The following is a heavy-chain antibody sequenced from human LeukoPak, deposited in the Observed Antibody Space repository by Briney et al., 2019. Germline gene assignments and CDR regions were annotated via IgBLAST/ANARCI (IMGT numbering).Heavy chain of an antibody. CDR1: GGSISNYY. V-gene: IGHV4-59*01. Sequence: SETLSLTCTVSGGSISNYYWSCIRQPPGKGLEWIGYIYYTGSTNYNPSLKSRVTISVDTSRNQLSLNLNSVTAADTAEYYCARAPGSAYYPYYYMDVWGKGTTVTVSS. D-gene: IGHD6-19*01. CDR2: IYYTGST. J-gene: IGHJ6*03. CDR3: ARAPGSAYYPYYYMDV.